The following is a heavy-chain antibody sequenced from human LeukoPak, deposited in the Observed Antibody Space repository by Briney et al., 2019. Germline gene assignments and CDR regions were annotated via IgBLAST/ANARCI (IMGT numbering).Heavy chain of an antibody. Sequence: PGGSLRLSCAVSGFTSYSDYMSWVRQAPGRGLEWVASLKKDGSERNYVDSLKGGFSISRDRAKNSLYMQMNGLGAEDTAVYYCGTGSAANKYWGQGVLVTVSS. CDR3: GTGSAANKY. CDR1: GFTSYSDY. V-gene: IGHV3-7*01. CDR2: LKKDGSER. J-gene: IGHJ4*02. D-gene: IGHD1-26*01.